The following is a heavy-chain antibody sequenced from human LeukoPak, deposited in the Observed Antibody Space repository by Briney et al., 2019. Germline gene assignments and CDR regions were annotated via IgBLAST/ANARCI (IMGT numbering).Heavy chain of an antibody. D-gene: IGHD1-7*01. J-gene: IGHJ4*02. CDR1: GFTFSSSW. CDR2: MNSDGRTI. CDR3: ARAGNYYFEY. V-gene: IGHV3-74*01. Sequence: GGSLRLSCAASGFTFSSSWMHWVRQTPGEGLVWVARMNSDGRTINHADSVKGRFSIFRDNAKNTLYLQMTGLRAEDTAIYYCARAGNYYFEYWGLGTLVTVSS.